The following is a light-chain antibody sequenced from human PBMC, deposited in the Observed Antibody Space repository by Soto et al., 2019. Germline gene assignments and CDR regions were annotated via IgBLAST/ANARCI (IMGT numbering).Light chain of an antibody. CDR2: EVR. V-gene: IGLV2-14*01. Sequence: QSVLTQPASVSGAAVQSITIACSGTMRDVGAYNLVSWYQQHPGTAPKLIIYEVRNRPSGISSRFSGSRSGNTASLTISGLQSEDEGDYSCSAYTARSTLVFGGGTKLTVL. J-gene: IGLJ3*02. CDR3: SAYTARSTLV. CDR1: MRDVGAYNL.